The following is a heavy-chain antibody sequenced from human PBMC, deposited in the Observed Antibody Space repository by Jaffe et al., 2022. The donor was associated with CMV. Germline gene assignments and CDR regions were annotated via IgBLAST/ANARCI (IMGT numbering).Heavy chain of an antibody. CDR2: INHSGST. D-gene: IGHD5-18*01. CDR1: GGSFSGYY. CDR3: ARDLSRGYSYGLFDY. Sequence: QVQLQQWGAGLLKPSETLSLTCAVYGGSFSGYYWSWIRQPPGKGLEWIGEINHSGSTNYNPSLKSRVTISVDTSKNQFSLKLSSVTAADTAVYYCARDLSRGYSYGLFDYWGQGTLVTVSS. J-gene: IGHJ4*02. V-gene: IGHV4-34*01.